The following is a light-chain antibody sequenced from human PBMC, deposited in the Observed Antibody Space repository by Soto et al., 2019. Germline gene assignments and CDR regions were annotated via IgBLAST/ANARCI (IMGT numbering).Light chain of an antibody. CDR3: SSSTSSSTVV. CDR1: SSDVGAYNY. V-gene: IGLV2-14*01. J-gene: IGLJ2*01. CDR2: DVT. Sequence: QSVLTQPASVSGSPGQSITISCTATSSDVGAYNYVSWYQQHPGKAPKLMIYDVTNRPSGVSNRFSGSTSSNTAPLTISGLQDEDEADYCCSSSTSSSTVVFGAGTKLTVL.